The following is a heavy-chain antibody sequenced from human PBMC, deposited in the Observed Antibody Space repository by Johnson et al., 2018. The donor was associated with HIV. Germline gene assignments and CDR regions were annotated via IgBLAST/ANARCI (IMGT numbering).Heavy chain of an antibody. CDR2: IYSGGST. J-gene: IGHJ3*02. V-gene: IGHV3-66*01. CDR3: ARSGDSIGSFWAGGAFDI. Sequence: VQLVESGGGVVQPGGSLRLSCAASGFTVSSNYMSWVRQAPGKGLEWVSVIYSGGSTYYADSVKGRFTISRDNSKNTLYLQMNSLRVEDTAVYYCARSGDSIGSFWAGGAFDIWGQGTMVTVSS. D-gene: IGHD3/OR15-3a*01. CDR1: GFTVSSNY.